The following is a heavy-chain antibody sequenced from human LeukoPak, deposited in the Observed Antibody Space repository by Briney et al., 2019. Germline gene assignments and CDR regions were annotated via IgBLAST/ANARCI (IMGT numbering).Heavy chain of an antibody. J-gene: IGHJ4*02. CDR1: GFTVSSNY. D-gene: IGHD6-19*01. Sequence: GGSLRLSCAASGFTVSSNYMSWVRQAPGRGLEWVANINQDGSEKYYVDSVKGRFTISRDNAKNSLYLQMNSLRVDDTAVYNCARDTAGFDYWGQGTLVTVSS. V-gene: IGHV3-7*01. CDR3: ARDTAGFDY. CDR2: INQDGSEK.